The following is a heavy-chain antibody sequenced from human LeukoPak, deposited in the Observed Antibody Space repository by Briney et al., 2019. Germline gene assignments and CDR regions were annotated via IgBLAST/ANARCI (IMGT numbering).Heavy chain of an antibody. CDR3: ARAYAGSYQLDY. CDR1: GGTFSSYA. D-gene: IGHD3-10*01. Sequence: GASVEVSCKASGGTFSSYAISWVRQAPGQGLEWMGGIIPIFGTANYAQKFQGRVTITADESTSTAYMELSSLRSEDTAVYYCARAYAGSYQLDYWGQGTLVTVSS. V-gene: IGHV1-69*13. J-gene: IGHJ4*02. CDR2: IIPIFGTA.